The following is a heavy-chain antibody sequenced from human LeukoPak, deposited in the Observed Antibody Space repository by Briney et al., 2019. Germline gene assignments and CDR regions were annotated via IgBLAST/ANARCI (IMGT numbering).Heavy chain of an antibody. Sequence: PGGSLRLSCAASAFTFSDYWMTWVRQAPGKGLGWVANIKQDGSEIHYVDSVKGRFTISRDNAKNSLYLQMNCLRAEDTAVYYCARDGGYCSGGTCYSTHWGQGTLVTVSS. CDR1: AFTFSDYW. D-gene: IGHD2-15*01. J-gene: IGHJ4*02. CDR2: IKQDGSEI. CDR3: ARDGGYCSGGTCYSTH. V-gene: IGHV3-7*03.